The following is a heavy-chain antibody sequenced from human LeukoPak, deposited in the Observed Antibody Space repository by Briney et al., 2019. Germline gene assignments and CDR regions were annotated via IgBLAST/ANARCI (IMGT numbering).Heavy chain of an antibody. Sequence: PSETLSLTCTVSGGSISSYYWSWIRQPAGKGLEWIGRIYTSGSTNYNPSLKSRVTMSVDTSKNQFSLRLSSVTAADTAVYYCARVQVFTYYYGSGSFRGFDPWGQGTLVTVSS. CDR1: GGSISSYY. J-gene: IGHJ5*02. V-gene: IGHV4-4*07. CDR2: IYTSGST. CDR3: ARVQVFTYYYGSGSFRGFDP. D-gene: IGHD3-10*01.